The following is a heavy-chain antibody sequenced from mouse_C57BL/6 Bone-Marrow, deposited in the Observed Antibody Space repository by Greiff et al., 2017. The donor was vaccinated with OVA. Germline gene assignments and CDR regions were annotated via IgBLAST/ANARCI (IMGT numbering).Heavy chain of an antibody. CDR1: GFNIKDDY. Sequence: VQLKQSGAELVRPGASVKLSCTASGFNIKDDYMHWVKQRPEQGLEWIGWIDPENGDTEYASKFQGKATITADTSSNTAYLQLSSLTSEDTAVYYCTFYGSSPFDYWGQGTTLTVSS. J-gene: IGHJ2*01. CDR2: IDPENGDT. CDR3: TFYGSSPFDY. D-gene: IGHD1-1*01. V-gene: IGHV14-4*01.